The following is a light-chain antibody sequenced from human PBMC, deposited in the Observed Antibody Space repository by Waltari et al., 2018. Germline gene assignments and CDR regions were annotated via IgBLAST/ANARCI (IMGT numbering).Light chain of an antibody. Sequence: DIQMAQCPSSRCAFVGARVTITCRARQSISSHLNWYQHKSGKAPKLLNYAASSLQSGLPSRFSGSGSGTDCTLTISSLEPEDFATYYCQQSYSAPRFGPGTKVDS. J-gene: IGKJ3*01. CDR3: QQSYSAPR. CDR2: AAS. CDR1: QSISSH. V-gene: IGKV1-39*01.